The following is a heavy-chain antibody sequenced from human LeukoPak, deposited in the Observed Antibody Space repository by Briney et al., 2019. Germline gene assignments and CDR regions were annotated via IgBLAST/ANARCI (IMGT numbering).Heavy chain of an antibody. CDR3: ARGGEDCITTSCHAYYFDY. CDR2: ISSSSSYI. Sequence: PGGSLRLSCAASGFTFSSYSMNWVRQAPGKGLEWVSSISSSSSYIYYADSVKGGFTISRDNAKNSLYLQMIRLRAEDTAVSYCARGGEDCITTSCHAYYFDYWGQGTLVTVSS. J-gene: IGHJ4*02. V-gene: IGHV3-21*01. D-gene: IGHD2-2*01. CDR1: GFTFSSYS.